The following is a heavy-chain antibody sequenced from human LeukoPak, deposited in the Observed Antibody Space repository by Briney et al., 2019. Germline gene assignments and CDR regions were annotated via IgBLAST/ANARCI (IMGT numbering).Heavy chain of an antibody. CDR1: GYTFTGYY. J-gene: IGHJ3*02. CDR3: ARAHYDFWSGYHDAFDI. V-gene: IGHV1-2*02. Sequence: GASVKVSCKASGYTFTGYYMHWVRQAPGKGLEWMGWINPNSGGTNYAQKFQGRVTMTRDTSISTAYMELSRLRSDDTAVYYCARAHYDFWSGYHDAFDIWGQGTMVTVSS. D-gene: IGHD3-3*01. CDR2: INPNSGGT.